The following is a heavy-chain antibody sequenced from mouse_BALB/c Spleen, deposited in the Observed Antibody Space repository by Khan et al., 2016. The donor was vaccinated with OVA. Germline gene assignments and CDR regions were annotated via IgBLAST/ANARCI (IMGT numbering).Heavy chain of an antibody. CDR2: IWGDGST. D-gene: IGHD1-1*01. CDR1: GFSLTGYG. V-gene: IGHV2-6-7*01. J-gene: IGHJ4*01. CDR3: ARERGYGRTYAMDY. Sequence: QVQLKQSGPGLVAPSQSLSITCTVSGFSLTGYGVNWVRQPPGKGLEWLGMIWGDGSTDYNSAPKSRLSISKDNSKSQVFLKMNSLQTDDTARYYCARERGYGRTYAMDYWGQGTSVTVSS.